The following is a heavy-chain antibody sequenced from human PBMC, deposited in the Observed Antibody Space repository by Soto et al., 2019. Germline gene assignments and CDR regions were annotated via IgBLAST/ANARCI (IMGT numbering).Heavy chain of an antibody. CDR3: AKGPSSLTRFDY. D-gene: IGHD2-2*01. CDR2: ISYDGSNK. Sequence: QVQLVESGGGVVQFGRSLRLSCAASGFTFSSYAMHWVRQAPGKGLEWVAVISYDGSNKYYADSVKGLFTISRDNSKNTLYLQMNSLRAEDTAVYYCAKGPSSLTRFDYWGQGTLVTVSS. V-gene: IGHV3-30-3*01. CDR1: GFTFSSYA. J-gene: IGHJ4*02.